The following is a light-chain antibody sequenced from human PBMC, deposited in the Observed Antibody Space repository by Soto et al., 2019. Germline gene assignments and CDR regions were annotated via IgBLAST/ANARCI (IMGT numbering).Light chain of an antibody. CDR3: QQSYSTPPWT. CDR2: AAS. Sequence: DIQMTQSPSSLSASVGDRVTITCRASQSIVTYLNWYLQKPGKAPKLLIYAASNLQSGVPSRFSGSGSGTDFTLTISSLKPEDFATYFCQQSYSTPPWTFGQGTKLDIK. J-gene: IGKJ1*01. CDR1: QSIVTY. V-gene: IGKV1-39*01.